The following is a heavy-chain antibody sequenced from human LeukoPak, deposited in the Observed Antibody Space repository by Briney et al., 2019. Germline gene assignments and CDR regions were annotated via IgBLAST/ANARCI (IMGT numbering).Heavy chain of an antibody. J-gene: IGHJ4*02. D-gene: IGHD5-24*01. CDR2: ISAGRSNK. CDR3: ARAAGYSRFDH. Sequence: PGVSLRLSCAASGFTFTIYEMNWVRQAPGKGLEWVSYISAGRSNKHYAVSVKGRFTISRDNAKNSLFLQMNSLRAEDTAVYYCARAAGYSRFDHWGQGTLVTVSS. CDR1: GFTFTIYE. V-gene: IGHV3-48*03.